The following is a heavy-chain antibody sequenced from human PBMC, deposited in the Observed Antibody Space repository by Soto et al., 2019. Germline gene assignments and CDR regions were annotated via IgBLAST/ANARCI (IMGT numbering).Heavy chain of an antibody. CDR1: GFTFSSYA. Sequence: EVHLLESGGGLVQPGGSLRLSCAASGFTFSSYAMSWVRQAPGKGLEWVSAISGSGGSTYYADSVKGRFTISRDNSKNTLYMEMNSLRAEDAAVYYCAKGFSSGSYLLGPIEYWGQGSLVTVSS. CDR2: ISGSGGST. V-gene: IGHV3-23*01. J-gene: IGHJ4*02. CDR3: AKGFSSGSYLLGPIEY. D-gene: IGHD3-10*01.